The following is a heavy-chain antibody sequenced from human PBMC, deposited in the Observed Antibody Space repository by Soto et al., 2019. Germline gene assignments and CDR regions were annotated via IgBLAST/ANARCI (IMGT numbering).Heavy chain of an antibody. CDR1: GFTFNRDW. CDR3: VRDYYDSGTYYPDC. D-gene: IGHD3-22*01. J-gene: IGHJ4*02. Sequence: GGSLRLSCAASGFTFNRDWMHWVRQAPGRGLVWVSRISSDGSRTTYADSAKGRFTISRDNAKNTLYLQMNSLRAEDTAVYYCVRDYYDSGTYYPDCWGQGTLVTVSS. V-gene: IGHV3-74*03. CDR2: ISSDGSRT.